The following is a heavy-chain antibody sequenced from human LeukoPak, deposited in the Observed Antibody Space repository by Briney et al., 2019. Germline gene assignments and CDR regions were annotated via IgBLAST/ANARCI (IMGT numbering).Heavy chain of an antibody. D-gene: IGHD6-13*01. J-gene: IGHJ4*02. V-gene: IGHV4-34*01. CDR1: GGSISSYY. CDR3: ARETAAAGSFIAINDY. CDR2: INDSEST. Sequence: SETLSLTCTVSGGSISSYYWSWIRQPPGKGLEWIGEINDSESTNYNPSLKSRVTISVDRSKNQFSLKLRSVTAADTAIYYCARETAAAGSFIAINDYWGQGTLVTVSS.